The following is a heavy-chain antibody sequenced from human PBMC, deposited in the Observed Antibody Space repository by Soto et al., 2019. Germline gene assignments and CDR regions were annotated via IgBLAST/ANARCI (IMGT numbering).Heavy chain of an antibody. CDR1: GGSTSSYY. J-gene: IGHJ3*02. Sequence: SETLSLTCTVSGGSTSSYYWSWIRQPPGKGLEWIGYIYYSGSTNYNPSLKSRVTISVDTSKNQFSLKLSSVTAADTAVYYCARRAYCGGDCYSAGAFDIWGQGTMVTVSS. D-gene: IGHD2-21*02. V-gene: IGHV4-59*01. CDR2: IYYSGST. CDR3: ARRAYCGGDCYSAGAFDI.